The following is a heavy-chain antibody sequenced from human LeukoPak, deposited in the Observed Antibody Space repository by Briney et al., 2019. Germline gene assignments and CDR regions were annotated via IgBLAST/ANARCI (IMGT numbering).Heavy chain of an antibody. CDR3: ARDLRSGGVTYGQDS. V-gene: IGHV1-8*01. Sequence: GASVKVSCKASGYTFTSYDINWVRQATGQGLEWMGWMNPNSGDTGYVQKFQGRVSMTRDTSISTAYMELSSLTSEDTAVYYCARDLRSGGVTYGQDSWGQGTLVTVSS. CDR2: MNPNSGDT. D-gene: IGHD5-18*01. J-gene: IGHJ4*02. CDR1: GYTFTSYD.